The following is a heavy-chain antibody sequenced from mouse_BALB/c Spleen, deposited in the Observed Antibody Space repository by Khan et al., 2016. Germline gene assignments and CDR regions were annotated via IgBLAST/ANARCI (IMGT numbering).Heavy chain of an antibody. CDR3: ASYYDYDGGFAY. J-gene: IGHJ3*01. CDR2: IWGDGST. V-gene: IGHV2-6-7*01. CDR1: GFSLTGFS. D-gene: IGHD2-4*01. Sequence: VQLQESGPGLVAPSQSLSITCTVSGFSLTGFSVNWVRQPPGKALEWLGMIWGDGSTDYNPALKSRLSFSKDDSKSQVFLKMNSLQTDDTAIYYCASYYDYDGGFAYWGQGTLVTVSA.